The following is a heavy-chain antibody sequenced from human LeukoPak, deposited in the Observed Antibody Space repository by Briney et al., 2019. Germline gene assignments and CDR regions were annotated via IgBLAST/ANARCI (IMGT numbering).Heavy chain of an antibody. Sequence: SETLSLTCSVSGASLSSRTSYWGWIRQPPGKGLGWIGTIYSSGNTYYNPSLKSRVTISGDTSKNQLSLRVNSVTAADTAVYYCARHVSSVGVAVVTTMIDSWGQGILVTVSS. J-gene: IGHJ4*02. CDR3: ARHVSSVGVAVVTTMIDS. V-gene: IGHV4-39*01. D-gene: IGHD2-15*01. CDR2: IYSSGNT. CDR1: GASLSSRTSY.